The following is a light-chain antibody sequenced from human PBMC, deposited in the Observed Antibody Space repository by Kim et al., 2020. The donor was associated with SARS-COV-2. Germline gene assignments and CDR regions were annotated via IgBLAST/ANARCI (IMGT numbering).Light chain of an antibody. CDR3: CSYAGSSTSYVV. CDR1: SSDVGGYNL. J-gene: IGLJ2*01. CDR2: EGI. Sequence: QSALTQPASVSGSPGQSITISCTGTSSDVGGYNLVSWYQQHPGKAPKLMIYEGIKRPSGVSNRFSGSKSGNTASLTISRLQAEDAADYYCCSYAGSSTSYVVFGGGTQLTVL. V-gene: IGLV2-23*01.